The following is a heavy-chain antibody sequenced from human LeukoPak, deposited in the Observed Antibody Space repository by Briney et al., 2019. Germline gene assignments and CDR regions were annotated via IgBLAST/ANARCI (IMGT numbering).Heavy chain of an antibody. Sequence: SETLSLTCSVPGVSISSFYWTWIRQVPGKGLEWIGYFYNSGSSDYNPSLKSRATFSEDTSKNHFSLSLSAVTAADTAVYYCASPGPYYSETSGYLVFWGQGILVTVSS. CDR1: GVSISSFY. CDR2: FYNSGSS. J-gene: IGHJ4*02. D-gene: IGHD3-22*01. CDR3: ASPGPYYSETSGYLVF. V-gene: IGHV4-59*01.